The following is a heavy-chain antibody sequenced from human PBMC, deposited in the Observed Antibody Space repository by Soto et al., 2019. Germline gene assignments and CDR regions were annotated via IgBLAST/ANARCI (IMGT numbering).Heavy chain of an antibody. CDR3: ARDKITGLFDY. V-gene: IGHV4-34*01. Sequence: SETLSLTCAVYGGSFSGYYWSWIRQPPGKGLEWIGEINHSGSTNYNPSLKSRVTISVDASKNQFSLKLTSVTAADTAVYYCARDKITGLFDYWGQGTLVTSPQ. J-gene: IGHJ4*02. CDR2: INHSGST. D-gene: IGHD2-8*02. CDR1: GGSFSGYY.